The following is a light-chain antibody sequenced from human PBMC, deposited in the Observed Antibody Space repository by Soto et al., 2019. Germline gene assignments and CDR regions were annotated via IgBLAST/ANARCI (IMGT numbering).Light chain of an antibody. J-gene: IGKJ4*01. V-gene: IGKV3-20*01. CDR3: QQYGSSSA. CDR1: QSVSSSY. Sequence: EIVLTQSPGTLSLSPGERATLSCRASQSVSSSYLAWYQQKPGQAPRLLIYGASSRATGIPDRFSGSGSGTDFTVTIRRLEREDFAVYYCQQYGSSSAFGGGTKVEIK. CDR2: GAS.